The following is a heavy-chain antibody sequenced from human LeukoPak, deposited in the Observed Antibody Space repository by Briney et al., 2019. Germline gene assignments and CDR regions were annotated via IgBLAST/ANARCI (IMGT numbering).Heavy chain of an antibody. D-gene: IGHD4-23*01. V-gene: IGHV3-74*01. Sequence: GSLRLSCAASGFTFDDYAMNWVRQAPGKGLVWVSRIASDGSSTTYADSVKGRFSISRDNAKNTLYLQMNSLRVEDTAVYYCARGRPHGNDYWGQGTLVTVSS. CDR1: GFTFDDYA. CDR3: ARGRPHGNDY. J-gene: IGHJ4*02. CDR2: IASDGSST.